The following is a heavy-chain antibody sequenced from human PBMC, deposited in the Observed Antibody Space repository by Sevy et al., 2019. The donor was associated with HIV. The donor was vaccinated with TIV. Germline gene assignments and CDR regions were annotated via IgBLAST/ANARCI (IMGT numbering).Heavy chain of an antibody. CDR3: AHRPYGDYVGGFDV. CDR1: GFSLTTSGVG. Sequence: SGPTLVKPTQTLTLTCTFSGFSLTTSGVGVGWIRQPPGKALEWLAVIYWDDDKYYSPSLKSRLTITKDTSKNQVVLRMTNMDPVDTATYFCAHRPYGDYVGGFDVWGQGTLVTV. J-gene: IGHJ3*01. D-gene: IGHD4-17*01. CDR2: IYWDDDK. V-gene: IGHV2-5*02.